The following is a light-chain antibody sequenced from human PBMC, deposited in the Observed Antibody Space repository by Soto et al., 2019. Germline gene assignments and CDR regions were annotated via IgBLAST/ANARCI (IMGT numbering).Light chain of an antibody. J-gene: IGKJ1*01. V-gene: IGKV3-20*01. CDR1: QSVSSYS. Sequence: EIVLTQSPGTLSLSPGERATLSCRASQSVSSYSLAWYQKKPGQAPRLLIYGAYSRAAGIPDRFSGSGSGTDFTLTIRELEPEDFAVYYCQQYGSSLTWTYGQGTKVE. CDR3: QQYGSSLTWT. CDR2: GAY.